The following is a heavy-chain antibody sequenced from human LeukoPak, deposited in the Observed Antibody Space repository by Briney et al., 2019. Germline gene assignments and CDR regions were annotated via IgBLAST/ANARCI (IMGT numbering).Heavy chain of an antibody. CDR2: ITGDGATT. D-gene: IGHD3-22*01. J-gene: IGHJ4*02. CDR3: AKAYGTNGYYQLPIDF. CDR1: GFPFTINA. Sequence: LGGSLRLSCAASGFPFTINAMTWVRQAPGKGLECVSAITGDGATTYYADSVRGRFTISRDNSKNTLYLQMNSLRAEDTAIYYCAKAYGTNGYYQLPIDFWGQGTLVTVSS. V-gene: IGHV3-23*01.